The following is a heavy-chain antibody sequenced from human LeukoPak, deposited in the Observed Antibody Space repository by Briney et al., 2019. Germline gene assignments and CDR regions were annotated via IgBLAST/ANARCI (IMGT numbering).Heavy chain of an antibody. D-gene: IGHD3-22*01. J-gene: IGHJ3*02. V-gene: IGHV3-74*01. CDR3: ARDGPPYDSSGYYFGAFDI. CDR2: IDSDASIT. Sequence: PGGSLRLSCAASGFTFSSHWMHWVRQAPGKGLVWVSRIDSDASITSYADSVKGRFTISRDNAKNSLYLQMNSLRAEDTAVYYCARDGPPYDSSGYYFGAFDIWGQGTMVTVSS. CDR1: GFTFSSHW.